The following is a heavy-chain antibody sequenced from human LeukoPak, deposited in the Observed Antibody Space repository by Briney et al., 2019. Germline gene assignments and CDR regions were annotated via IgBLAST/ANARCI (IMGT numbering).Heavy chain of an antibody. V-gene: IGHV3-23*01. D-gene: IGHD6-19*01. CDR3: ARHPGYSSGWYAY. J-gene: IGHJ4*02. CDR1: GFTFSSYA. Sequence: SGGSLRLSCAASGFTFSSYAMSWVRQAPGKGLEWVSAISGSGGSTYYADSVKGRLTISRDNSKNTLYLQMNSLRAEDTAVYYCARHPGYSSGWYAYWGQGTLVTVSS. CDR2: ISGSGGST.